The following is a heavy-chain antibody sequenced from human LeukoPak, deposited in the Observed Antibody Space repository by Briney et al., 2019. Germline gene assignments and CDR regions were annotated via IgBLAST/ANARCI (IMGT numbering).Heavy chain of an antibody. J-gene: IGHJ3*02. D-gene: IGHD3-10*01. CDR2: IWYDGSNK. CDR1: GFTFSSYG. CDR3: ARDGAPMVPDAFDI. V-gene: IGHV3-33*01. Sequence: PAGSLRLSCAASGFTFSSYGMHWVRQAPGKGLEWVAVIWYDGSNKYYADSVKGRFTISRDNSKNTLYLQMNSLRAEDTAVYYCARDGAPMVPDAFDIWGQGTMVTVSS.